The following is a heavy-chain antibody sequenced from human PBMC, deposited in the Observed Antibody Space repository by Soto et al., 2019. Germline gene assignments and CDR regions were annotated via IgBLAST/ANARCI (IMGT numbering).Heavy chain of an antibody. CDR3: ARRRDVVVPAAVDAFNI. J-gene: IGHJ3*02. D-gene: IGHD2-2*01. Sequence: GQSLKISGKGCGYSFTSYWIGWVRQIPGKGLEWRGIIYPADSDTRYSPSFQGQVTISPHKSISTAYLQWSSLKASDTAMYYCARRRDVVVPAAVDAFNIWGQGTMVTV. CDR2: IYPADSDT. V-gene: IGHV5-51*01. CDR1: GYSFTSYW.